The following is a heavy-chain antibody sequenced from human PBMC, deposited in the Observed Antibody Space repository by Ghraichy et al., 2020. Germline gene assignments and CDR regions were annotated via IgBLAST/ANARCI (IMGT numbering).Heavy chain of an antibody. Sequence: SETLSLTCTVSGGSISSGGYYWSWIRQHPGKGLEWIGYIYYSGSTYYNPSLKSRVTISVDTSKNQFSLKLSSVTAADTAVYYCARDGLLGYSKRSWFDPWGKETLVTVSS. CDR1: GGSISSGGYY. J-gene: IGHJ5*02. V-gene: IGHV4-31*03. CDR3: ARDGLLGYSKRSWFDP. CDR2: IYYSGST. D-gene: IGHD4-11*01.